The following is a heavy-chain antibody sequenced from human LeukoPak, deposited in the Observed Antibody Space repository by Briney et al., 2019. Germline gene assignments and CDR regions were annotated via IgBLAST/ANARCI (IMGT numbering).Heavy chain of an antibody. V-gene: IGHV4-59*01. D-gene: IGHD3-9*01. CDR2: IYYSGST. CDR1: GGSISSYY. CDR3: ARAHPRALRYFDWFPPDYYYMDV. J-gene: IGHJ6*03. Sequence: PSETLSLTCTVSGGSISSYYWSWIRQPPGKGLEWIGYIYYSGSTNYNPSLKSRVTISVDTSKNQFSLKLSSVTAADTAVYYCARAHPRALRYFDWFPPDYYYMDVWGKGTTVTVSS.